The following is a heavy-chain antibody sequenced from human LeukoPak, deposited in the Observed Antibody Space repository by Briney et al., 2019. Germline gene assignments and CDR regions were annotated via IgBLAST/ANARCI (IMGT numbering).Heavy chain of an antibody. CDR2: IKHDGSEK. Sequence: GGSLRLSCAASGFIFTNYFMSWVRQAPGKGLEWVASIKHDGSEKYYVDSVRGRFTISRDNTMNSLYLQMKSLRAEDTAVYYCAKDLGDGYNWGGFDYWGQGTLVTVSS. CDR3: AKDLGDGYNWGGFDY. J-gene: IGHJ4*02. V-gene: IGHV3-7*01. CDR1: GFIFTNYF. D-gene: IGHD5-24*01.